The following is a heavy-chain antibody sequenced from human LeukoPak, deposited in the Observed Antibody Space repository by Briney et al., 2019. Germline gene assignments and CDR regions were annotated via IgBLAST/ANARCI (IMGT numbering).Heavy chain of an antibody. J-gene: IGHJ4*02. CDR2: ISAYNGNT. V-gene: IGHV1-18*01. CDR1: AYTFTSYD. Sequence: ASVKVSCKASAYTFTSYDISWVRQAPGQGLEWMGWISAYNGNTNYAQKLQGRVTMTTDTSTSTAYMELRSLRSDDTAVYSCARFRYGINSFDYWGQGTLVTVSS. CDR3: ARFRYGINSFDY. D-gene: IGHD4-23*01.